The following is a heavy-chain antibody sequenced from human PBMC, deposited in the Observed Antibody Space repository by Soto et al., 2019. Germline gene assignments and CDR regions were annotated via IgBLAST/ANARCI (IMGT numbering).Heavy chain of an antibody. J-gene: IGHJ5*02. CDR3: ANLPYYVFWSGFGPRGNWFDP. Sequence: GGSLRLSCAASGFTFSSYAMSWVRQAPGKGLEWVSAISGSGGSTYYADSVKGRFTISRDNSKNTLYLQMNSLRAEDTAVYYCANLPYYVFWSGFGPRGNWFDPWGQGTLVTVSS. CDR2: ISGSGGST. V-gene: IGHV3-23*01. CDR1: GFTFSSYA. D-gene: IGHD3-3*01.